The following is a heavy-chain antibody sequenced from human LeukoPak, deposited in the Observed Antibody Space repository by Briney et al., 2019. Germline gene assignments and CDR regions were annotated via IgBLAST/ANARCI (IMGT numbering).Heavy chain of an antibody. Sequence: GGSLRLSCAASGFTFSSYWMHWVRQAPGKGLVWVSHISSDGSSTSYADSVKGRFTISRDNAKNTLYLQMNRLRAEDTAVYYCARAPSEIGGYYPEYFRHWGQGTLVTVSS. CDR2: ISSDGSST. J-gene: IGHJ1*01. D-gene: IGHD3-22*01. CDR3: ARAPSEIGGYYPEYFRH. V-gene: IGHV3-74*01. CDR1: GFTFSSYW.